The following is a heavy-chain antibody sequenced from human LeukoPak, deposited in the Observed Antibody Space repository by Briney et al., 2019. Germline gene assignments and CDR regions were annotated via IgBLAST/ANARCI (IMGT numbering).Heavy chain of an antibody. V-gene: IGHV1-18*01. Sequence: ASVKVSCKASGYTFTSYGISWVRQAPGQGLEWIGWISAYNGNTNYAQKLQGRVTMTTDTSTSTAYMEPRSLRSDDTAVYYCARDRYSGWYVTPIDYWGQGTLVTVSS. CDR1: GYTFTSYG. J-gene: IGHJ4*02. CDR3: ARDRYSGWYVTPIDY. CDR2: ISAYNGNT. D-gene: IGHD6-19*01.